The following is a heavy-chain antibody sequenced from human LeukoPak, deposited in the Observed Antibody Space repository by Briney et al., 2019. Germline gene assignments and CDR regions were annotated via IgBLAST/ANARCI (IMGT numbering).Heavy chain of an antibody. V-gene: IGHV3-66*02. CDR3: ARPPEGSSGWNIKGDAFDI. J-gene: IGHJ3*02. CDR2: IYSGGST. D-gene: IGHD6-19*01. CDR1: GFTFSSHA. Sequence: PGGSLRLSCAASGFTFSSHAMHWVRQAPGKGLEWVSLIYSGGSTYYADSVKGRFTISRDNSKNTLYLQMNSLRAEDTAVYYCARPPEGSSGWNIKGDAFDIWGQGTMVTVSS.